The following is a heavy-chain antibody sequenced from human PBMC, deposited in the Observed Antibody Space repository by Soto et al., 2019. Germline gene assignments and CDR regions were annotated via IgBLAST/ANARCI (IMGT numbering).Heavy chain of an antibody. J-gene: IGHJ2*01. V-gene: IGHV3-23*01. CDR2: VSGGGDTT. Sequence: EVQLLESGGGLVQPGGSLRLSCEGSGFTFINYAMNWVRQAPGKGLEWVSTVSGGGDTTFYADSVKGRFTISRDNSKNTVSLQINSLRVDDTAVYYCARKVRGSASVTIYWYFDLWGRGTLVTVSS. CDR3: ARKVRGSASVTIYWYFDL. CDR1: GFTFINYA. D-gene: IGHD3-10*01.